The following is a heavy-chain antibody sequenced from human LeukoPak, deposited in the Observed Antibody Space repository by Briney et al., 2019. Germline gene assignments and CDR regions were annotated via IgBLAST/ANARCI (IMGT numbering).Heavy chain of an antibody. V-gene: IGHV3-74*01. CDR2: INTDGSST. J-gene: IGHJ3*02. D-gene: IGHD1-20*01. CDR1: GFTFSSYW. CDR3: ARVLDITGTIFDAFDI. Sequence: GGSLRLSCAASGFTFSSYWMHWVRQAPGKGLVWVSRINTDGSSTSYADSVKGRCTISRDNAKNTLYLQMNSLRAEDTAVYYCARVLDITGTIFDAFDIWGQGTMVTVSS.